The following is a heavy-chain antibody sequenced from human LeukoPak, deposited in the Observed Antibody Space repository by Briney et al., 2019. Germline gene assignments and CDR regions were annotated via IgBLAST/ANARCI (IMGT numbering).Heavy chain of an antibody. Sequence: GASVKVSCKASGYTFTGYSMHWVRQAPGQGLEWLGQINPNSGGTNYAQNFQGRVTMTRDTSVSTAYMELSRLRSDDTAVYYCARMFGPDAGFDYWGQGTLVPVCS. V-gene: IGHV1-2*06. J-gene: IGHJ4*02. CDR2: INPNSGGT. CDR3: ARMFGPDAGFDY. CDR1: GYTFTGYS. D-gene: IGHD3-16*01.